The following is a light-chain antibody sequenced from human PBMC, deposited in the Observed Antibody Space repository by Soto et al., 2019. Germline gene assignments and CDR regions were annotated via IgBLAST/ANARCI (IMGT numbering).Light chain of an antibody. CDR2: GAS. CDR3: QQSYSRLWT. J-gene: IGKJ2*02. Sequence: DIQMTQSPSSLSASVGDRVTITCRASQSINSYVNWYQQKPGKAPKLLIYGASSLQSEVPSSFSVSGSGSDFTLTISSLQPEEFAVYYCQQSYSRLWTFGQGTKLEIK. V-gene: IGKV1-39*01. CDR1: QSINSY.